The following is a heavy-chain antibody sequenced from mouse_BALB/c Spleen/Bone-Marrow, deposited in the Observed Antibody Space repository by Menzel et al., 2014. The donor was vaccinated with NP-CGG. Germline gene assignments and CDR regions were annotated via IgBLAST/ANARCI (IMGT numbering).Heavy chain of an antibody. CDR2: IRLKSNNYAT. V-gene: IGHV6-6*02. CDR1: GFTFSNYW. Sequence: EVKLMESGGGLVQPGGSMKLSCVASGFTFSNYWMNWVRQSPEKGLEWVAEIRLKSNNYATHYAESVKGRFTISRDDSKSSVYVQMNDLRAEGGGIYWCAGGFAYWGQGTLVTVSA. J-gene: IGHJ3*01. CDR3: AGGFAY.